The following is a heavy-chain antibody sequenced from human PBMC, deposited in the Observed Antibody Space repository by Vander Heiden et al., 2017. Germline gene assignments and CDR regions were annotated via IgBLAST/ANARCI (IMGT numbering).Heavy chain of an antibody. J-gene: IGHJ5*02. CDR3: AKDSKLLAAAGLYNWFDP. D-gene: IGHD6-13*01. CDR1: GFTFSSYA. CDR2: ISGSGGST. V-gene: IGHV3-23*01. Sequence: EVQLLESGGGLVQPGGSLRLSCAASGFTFSSYAMSWVRQAPGKGLEWVSAISGSGGSTYYADSVKGRFTISRDNSKNTLYLQMNSLRAEDTAVYYCAKDSKLLAAAGLYNWFDPWGQGTLVTVSS.